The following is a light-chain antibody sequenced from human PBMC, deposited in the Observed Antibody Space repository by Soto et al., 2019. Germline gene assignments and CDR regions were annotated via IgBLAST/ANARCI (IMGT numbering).Light chain of an antibody. CDR3: QQYDNLPLT. CDR2: DAS. Sequence: DIQMTQSPSSLSASVGDRVTITCQTSQDIDIYLNWYQQKPGKAPKLLIYDASDLETGVPSRFSGSGSGTYFTFTISSLQPEDFATYYCQQYDNLPLTFGGGTKVEIK. CDR1: QDIDIY. V-gene: IGKV1-33*01. J-gene: IGKJ4*01.